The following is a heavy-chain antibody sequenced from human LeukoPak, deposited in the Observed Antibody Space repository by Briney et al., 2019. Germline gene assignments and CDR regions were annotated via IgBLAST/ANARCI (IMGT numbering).Heavy chain of an antibody. D-gene: IGHD6-19*01. V-gene: IGHV5-51*01. CDR1: GYSFTSYW. J-gene: IGHJ4*02. CDR2: IYPCDSDT. CDR3: ASRTYSSGWTFDY. Sequence: GESLKISCKGSGYSFTSYWSGWVRQMPGKGVEWMGIIYPCDSDTRYSPSFQGQVTISADKSISTAYLQWSSLKASDTAMYYCASRTYSSGWTFDYWGQGTLVTVSS.